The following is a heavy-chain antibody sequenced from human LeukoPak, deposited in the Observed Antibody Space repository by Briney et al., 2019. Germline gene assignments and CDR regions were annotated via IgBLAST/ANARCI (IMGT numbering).Heavy chain of an antibody. CDR2: IKQDGSEK. V-gene: IGHV3-7*01. Sequence: PGGSLRLSCAASGFTFSSYWMSWVRQTPGKGLEWVANIKQDGSEKYYVDSVKGRFTNSRDNAKNSLYLQMNSLRAEDTAVYYCARDHMVRGVIHIDYWGQGTLVTVSS. J-gene: IGHJ4*02. CDR1: GFTFSSYW. D-gene: IGHD3-10*01. CDR3: ARDHMVRGVIHIDY.